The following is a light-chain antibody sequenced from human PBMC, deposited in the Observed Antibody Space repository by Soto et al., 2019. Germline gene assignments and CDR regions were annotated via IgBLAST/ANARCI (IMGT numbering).Light chain of an antibody. V-gene: IGLV1-44*01. CDR1: SSNIGGDP. CDR3: AGWDGSLRGFV. J-gene: IGLJ1*01. Sequence: QAVRTQHPSASGTAGQWVTISCSGSSSNIGGDPVNWYQELPGTAPKLLIYDNNQRPSGVPGRFSGSKSGTSASLAISGLQSEDEADYFCAGWDGSLRGFVFGTGTKVTVL. CDR2: DNN.